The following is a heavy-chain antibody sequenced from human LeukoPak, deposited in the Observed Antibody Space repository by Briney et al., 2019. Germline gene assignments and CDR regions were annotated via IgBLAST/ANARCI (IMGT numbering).Heavy chain of an antibody. D-gene: IGHD3-10*01. CDR1: GFTLSSYE. V-gene: IGHV3-23*01. CDR3: ARVITMVRGVKDYYYYYMDV. CDR2: ISVGGAKT. Sequence: PGGSLRLSCTVSGFTLSSYEMTWFRQAPGKGLEWTSSISVGGAKTYYADSVKGRFSISRDNSENTLYLQMNSLRAEDTAVYYCARVITMVRGVKDYYYYYMDVWGKGTTVTVSS. J-gene: IGHJ6*03.